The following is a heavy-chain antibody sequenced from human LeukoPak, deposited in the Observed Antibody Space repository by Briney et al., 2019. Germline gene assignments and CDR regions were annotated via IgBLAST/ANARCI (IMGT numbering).Heavy chain of an antibody. Sequence: GESLQISCKGSGYTFSSYWIGWVRQMPGKGLEWMGIIYPVDSDTRYGPSFQGQVTISADKSISTAYLQWSSLEASDTAMYFCARLPKFDSSGPYSRTFDYWGQGTLVTVSS. CDR1: GYTFSSYW. CDR2: IYPVDSDT. CDR3: ARLPKFDSSGPYSRTFDY. D-gene: IGHD3-22*01. J-gene: IGHJ4*02. V-gene: IGHV5-51*01.